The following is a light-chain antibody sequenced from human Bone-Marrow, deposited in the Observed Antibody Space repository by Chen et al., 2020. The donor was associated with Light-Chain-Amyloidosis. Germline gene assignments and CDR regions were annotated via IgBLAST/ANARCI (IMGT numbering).Light chain of an antibody. Sequence: SYVLTKPLAVSVAPGQTASVTCEVDQVGRKNLHWFQLKPGQAPVLVVFDAHDRPSDVPERFSGSNSGTTATLTISRVEAGDEADYYCQVWDVHSDHVVFGGGTKLTVL. CDR1: QVGRKN. J-gene: IGLJ2*01. CDR2: DAH. V-gene: IGLV3-21*02. CDR3: QVWDVHSDHVV.